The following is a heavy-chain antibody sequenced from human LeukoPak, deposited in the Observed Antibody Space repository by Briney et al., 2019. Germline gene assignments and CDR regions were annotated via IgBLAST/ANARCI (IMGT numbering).Heavy chain of an antibody. D-gene: IGHD3-10*01. CDR2: ISGSGGST. J-gene: IGHJ5*02. CDR1: GFTFSSYA. Sequence: GAPRLSCAASGFTFSSYAMSWVRQAPGKGLEWVSAISGSGGSTYYADSVKGRFTISRDNSKNTLYLQMNSLRAEDTAVYYCAKELLLWFGELSDWFDPWGQGTLVTVSS. V-gene: IGHV3-23*01. CDR3: AKELLLWFGELSDWFDP.